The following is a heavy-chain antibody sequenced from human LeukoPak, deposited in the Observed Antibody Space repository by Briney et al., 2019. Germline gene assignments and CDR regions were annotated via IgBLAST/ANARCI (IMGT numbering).Heavy chain of an antibody. CDR1: GFTVSSNY. V-gene: IGHV3-66*02. CDR3: ARGAEYYDFWSGSTLYYFDY. Sequence: GWSLRLSCAASGFTVSSNYMSWVRQAPGKGLEWVSGIYSGGSTYYADSVKGRFTISRDNSKNTLYLQMNSLRAEDTAVYYCARGAEYYDFWSGSTLYYFDYWGQGTLVTVSS. CDR2: IYSGGST. D-gene: IGHD3-3*01. J-gene: IGHJ4*02.